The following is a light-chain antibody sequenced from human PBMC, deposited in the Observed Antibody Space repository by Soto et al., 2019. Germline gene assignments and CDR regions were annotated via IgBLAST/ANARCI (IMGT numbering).Light chain of an antibody. CDR3: QQSHGIPYT. J-gene: IGKJ2*01. CDR2: AAS. V-gene: IGKV1-39*01. Sequence: DIQMTQSPSSLSASVGDRVTITCRASQTISTYLNWYQQKPGKAPKLLIYAASTLQSGVPSRFSGSGSGIDFTLTINSLQPEDFATYYCQQSHGIPYTFGQGTKLEIK. CDR1: QTISTY.